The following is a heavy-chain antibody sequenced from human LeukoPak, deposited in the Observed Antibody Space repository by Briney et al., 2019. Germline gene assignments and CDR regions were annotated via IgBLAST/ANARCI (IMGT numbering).Heavy chain of an antibody. Sequence: GGSLRLSCAASGFTFSSSAMRWVRQTPGKGLEWVSSISGSGGNTYYADSVKGRLTISRDNSKNTVYLQMNSLRAEDTAVYYCAKGNPLFYFDYWGQGTLVTVSS. CDR2: ISGSGGNT. CDR3: AKGNPLFYFDY. V-gene: IGHV3-23*01. CDR1: GFTFSSSA. D-gene: IGHD2-21*01. J-gene: IGHJ4*02.